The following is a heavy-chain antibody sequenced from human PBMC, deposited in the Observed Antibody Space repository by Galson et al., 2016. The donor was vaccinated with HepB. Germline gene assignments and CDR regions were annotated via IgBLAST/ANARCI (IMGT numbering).Heavy chain of an antibody. CDR3: ARVREQQLLDAFDI. J-gene: IGHJ3*02. CDR2: ISSGSSYI. D-gene: IGHD6-13*01. Sequence: LEWVSSISSGSSYIYYADSVKGRFTLSRDNVKKSLYLQMNSLRPEDTAVYYCARVREQQLLDAFDIWGQGTMVTVSS. V-gene: IGHV3-21*01.